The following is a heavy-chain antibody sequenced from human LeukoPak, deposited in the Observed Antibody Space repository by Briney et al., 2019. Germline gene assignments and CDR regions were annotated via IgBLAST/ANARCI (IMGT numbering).Heavy chain of an antibody. CDR2: IGDKGIDT. V-gene: IGHV3-23*01. D-gene: IGHD1-1*01. CDR3: GRDWKLDY. Sequence: PGGSLRLSCAASGFTFRTYAMSWVRQAPGKGLEWVAAIGDKGIDTKYADSVKGRFTISKDNSRNTLYPQLNSLRVEDTAIYYCGRDWKLDYWGQGTLVTVSS. J-gene: IGHJ4*02. CDR1: GFTFRTYA.